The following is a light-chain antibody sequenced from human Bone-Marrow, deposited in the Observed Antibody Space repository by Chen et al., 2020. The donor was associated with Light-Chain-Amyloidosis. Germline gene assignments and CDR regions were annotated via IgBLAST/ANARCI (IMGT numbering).Light chain of an antibody. Sequence: SYVLTQPPSVSVAPGQTARITCGGYNIGSESVHWYQQRPGQAPVLVVYDDSDRPSGIPERFSGSNSGATATLTISRVEAGEEADYYCQVWDSSSDDYVFGTGTKVTVL. CDR2: DDS. CDR3: QVWDSSSDDYV. J-gene: IGLJ1*01. CDR1: NIGSES. V-gene: IGLV3-21*02.